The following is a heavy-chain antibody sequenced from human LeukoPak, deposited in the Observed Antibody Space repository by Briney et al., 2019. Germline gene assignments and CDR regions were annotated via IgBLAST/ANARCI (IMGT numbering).Heavy chain of an antibody. CDR1: GGSISSGDYY. V-gene: IGHV4-30-4*08. CDR2: IYYSGST. D-gene: IGHD3-22*01. Sequence: SQTLSLTCTVSGGSISSGDYYWRWIRQPPGTGLEWIGYIYYSGSTYYNPSLKSRVTISVDTSKNQFSLKLSSVTAADTAVYYCARDSSGYVLNWGQGTLVTVSS. J-gene: IGHJ4*02. CDR3: ARDSSGYVLN.